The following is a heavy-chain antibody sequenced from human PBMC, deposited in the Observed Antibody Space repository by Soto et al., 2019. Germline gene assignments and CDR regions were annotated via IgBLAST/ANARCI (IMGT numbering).Heavy chain of an antibody. Sequence: QAQLVESGGGVVQPGTSLRLSCAALGFSFSTYGMHWVRQAPGKGLEWVAGIWYDGSNKFYVDSVKGRFTISRDNSRGTLYLEMNSLRNEDTAFYYCARSPSGWDNWYFDLWGRGTLVTVSS. CDR1: GFSFSTYG. CDR2: IWYDGSNK. V-gene: IGHV3-33*01. D-gene: IGHD6-19*01. CDR3: ARSPSGWDNWYFDL. J-gene: IGHJ2*01.